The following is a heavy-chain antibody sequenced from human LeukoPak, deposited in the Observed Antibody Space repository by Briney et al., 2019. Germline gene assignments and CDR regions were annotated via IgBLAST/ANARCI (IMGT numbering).Heavy chain of an antibody. CDR3: AEDRRKYSGSHPDAFDM. D-gene: IGHD1-26*01. V-gene: IGHV3-30*18. Sequence: GGSLRLSCAASGFTFSSFGMHWVRQAPGKGLEWVAVISYDGSNKYYADSVKGRFTISRDNSKSTLYLQMISLRADDTAVYYCAEDRRKYSGSHPDAFDMWGQGAMVNVSS. CDR1: GFTFSSFG. J-gene: IGHJ3*02. CDR2: ISYDGSNK.